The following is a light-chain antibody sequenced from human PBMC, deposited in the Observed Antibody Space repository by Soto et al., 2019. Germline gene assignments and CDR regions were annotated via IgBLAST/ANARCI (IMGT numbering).Light chain of an antibody. V-gene: IGKV2-28*01. Sequence: DIVMTQSPLSLRVTPGEPASISCRSSQSLLHSSGYNYLHWYLQKPGQSPQLLISLASDRAPGVPDRFSGGGSGTDFTLKITRVEAEDVGVYYCMQALQIPWTFGQGTKVEVK. J-gene: IGKJ1*01. CDR1: QSLLHSSGYNY. CDR3: MQALQIPWT. CDR2: LAS.